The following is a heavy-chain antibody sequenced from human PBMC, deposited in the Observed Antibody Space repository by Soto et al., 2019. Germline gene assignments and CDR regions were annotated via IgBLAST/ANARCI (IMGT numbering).Heavy chain of an antibody. J-gene: IGHJ6*02. Sequence: PRASPILSCAPTGFPFGRYAMRSVCQAPGQRLERVSAMSGSGGSTYYADSEKGRFTISRDNSKNTLYLQMNSMRAEDTAVYHCAKFPTPFPRSLSAAVSPRDYFYYGMDVWAQGTTATVSS. V-gene: IGHV3-23*01. CDR2: MSGSGGST. CDR3: AKFPTPFPRSLSAAVSPRDYFYYGMDV. D-gene: IGHD6-25*01. CDR1: GFPFGRYA.